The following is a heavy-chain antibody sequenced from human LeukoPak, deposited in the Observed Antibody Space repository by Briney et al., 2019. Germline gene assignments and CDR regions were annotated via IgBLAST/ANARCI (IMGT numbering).Heavy chain of an antibody. V-gene: IGHV3-7*01. CDR1: GFTFSSYW. CDR3: AREVQWERSVVVISYFDY. Sequence: GGSLRLSCVTSGFTFSSYWMNWVRQAPGKGLEWVANIKQDGSEKYYVDSVKGRFTISRDNAKNSLYLQMNSLRAEDTAVYYCAREVQWERSVVVISYFDYWGQGTLVTVSS. D-gene: IGHD3-22*01. CDR2: IKQDGSEK. J-gene: IGHJ4*02.